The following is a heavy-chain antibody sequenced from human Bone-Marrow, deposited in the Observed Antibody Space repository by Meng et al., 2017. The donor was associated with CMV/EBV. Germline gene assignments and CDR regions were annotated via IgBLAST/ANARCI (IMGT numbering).Heavy chain of an antibody. Sequence: GGSMPVGGYVGNWVRQHPGQGLEWIGYISWSGSTYYNPSLKSRVTISADTSKNQFSLKLSSVTAADTAVYYCARVSYDFWSGAFDYWGQGTLVTVSS. CDR1: GGSMPVGGYV. CDR2: ISWSGST. V-gene: IGHV4-31*02. CDR3: ARVSYDFWSGAFDY. D-gene: IGHD3-3*01. J-gene: IGHJ4*02.